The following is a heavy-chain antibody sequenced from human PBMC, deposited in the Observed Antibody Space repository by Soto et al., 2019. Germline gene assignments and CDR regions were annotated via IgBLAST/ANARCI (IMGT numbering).Heavy chain of an antibody. CDR2: IYHGST. Sequence: QLQLQESGSGLVKASQTLSLTCAVSGGSISSGGYSWSWIRQPPGKGLEWIGYIYHGSTYYNPSLNCRXXISIDSSKNQFSLKLSSVTAADTAVYYCASSGSRGIGAFDIWGQGTMVTVSS. CDR1: GGSISSGGYS. CDR3: ASSGSRGIGAFDI. V-gene: IGHV4-30-2*01. J-gene: IGHJ3*02. D-gene: IGHD3-22*01.